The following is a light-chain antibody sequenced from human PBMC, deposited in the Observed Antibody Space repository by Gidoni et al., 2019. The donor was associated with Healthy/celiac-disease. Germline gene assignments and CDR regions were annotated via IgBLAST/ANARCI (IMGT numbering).Light chain of an antibody. V-gene: IGLV2-14*03. CDR1: SSDLGGYNY. CDR2: DVS. J-gene: IGLJ2*01. CDR3: SSYTSTKTGV. Sequence: QSALTQPASVSGSPGQSITISCTGTSSDLGGYNYVSWYQQHPGKAPKRMIYDVSNRPSGVSNRFSGSKSGNTASLTMSGLQAEDEADYYCSSYTSTKTGVFGGGTKLTVL.